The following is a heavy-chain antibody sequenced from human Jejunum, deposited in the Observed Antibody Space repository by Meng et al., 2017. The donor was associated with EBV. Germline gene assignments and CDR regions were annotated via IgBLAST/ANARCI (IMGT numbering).Heavy chain of an antibody. J-gene: IGHJ4*02. D-gene: IGHD4-17*01. V-gene: IGHV3-21*01. Sequence: EVQLVESGGGLVKAGGSLRLSGAASGFTFSSYSMNWVRQAPGKGLEWVSSISSSSNYIYYPDSVKGRFTISRDNGKNSLYLQMNSLRAEDTAVYYCARDAKTVTQYYFDYWGQGTLVTVAS. CDR2: ISSSSNYI. CDR3: ARDAKTVTQYYFDY. CDR1: GFTFSSYS.